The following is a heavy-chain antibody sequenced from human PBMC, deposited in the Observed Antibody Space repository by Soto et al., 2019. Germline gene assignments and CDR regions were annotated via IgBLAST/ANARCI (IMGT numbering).Heavy chain of an antibody. J-gene: IGHJ6*02. V-gene: IGHV1-18*01. CDR2: ISAYNGNT. Sequence: ASVKVSCKASGYTFTIYGISWVRQAPGQGLEWMGWISAYNGNTNYAQKLQGRVTMTTDTSTSTAYMELRSLRSDDTAVYYCARGPAVLRFLEWLFSMDVWGQGTTVTVSS. D-gene: IGHD3-3*01. CDR3: ARGPAVLRFLEWLFSMDV. CDR1: GYTFTIYG.